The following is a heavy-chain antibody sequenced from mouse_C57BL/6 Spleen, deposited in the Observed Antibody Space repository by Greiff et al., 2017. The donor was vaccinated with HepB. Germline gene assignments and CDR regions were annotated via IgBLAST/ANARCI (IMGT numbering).Heavy chain of an antibody. D-gene: IGHD3-2*02. Sequence: VQLQQSGAELVRPGTSVKVSCKASGYAFTNYLIEWVKQRPGQGLEWIGVINPGSGGTNYNEKFKGKATLTADKPSSTAYMQLSSLTSEDSAVYVCARSRLTGAIDYWGQGTSVTVSS. CDR2: INPGSGGT. CDR3: ARSRLTGAIDY. V-gene: IGHV1-54*01. J-gene: IGHJ4*01. CDR1: GYAFTNYL.